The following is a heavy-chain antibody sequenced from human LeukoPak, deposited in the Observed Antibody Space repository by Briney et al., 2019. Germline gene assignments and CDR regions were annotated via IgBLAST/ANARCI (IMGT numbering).Heavy chain of an antibody. V-gene: IGHV4-59*01. Sequence: PSGTLSLTCSVSRGSIRGYYWSWMRQPPGKGLEWIAYIYYSGTTNYNPSLNSRVTISVDTSNNHFSLKLSSVTAADTAVYYCALGRQYFDHWGQGTLVTVSS. CDR1: RGSIRGYY. J-gene: IGHJ4*02. CDR2: IYYSGTT. CDR3: ALGRQYFDH.